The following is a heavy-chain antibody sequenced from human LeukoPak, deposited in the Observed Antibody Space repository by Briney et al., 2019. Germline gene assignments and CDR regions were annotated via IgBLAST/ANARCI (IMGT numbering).Heavy chain of an antibody. CDR3: ARGKYNWFGS. CDR1: GGSISSGGYY. Sequence: PSETLSLTCTVSGGSISSGGYYWSWIRQPPGEGLEWIGYIYYSGSTYYNPSLKSRVTISLDTSKNQVSLKVYSVTAADTAVYFCARGKYNWFGSWGQGSLVTVSS. V-gene: IGHV4-30-4*01. CDR2: IYYSGST. J-gene: IGHJ5*01.